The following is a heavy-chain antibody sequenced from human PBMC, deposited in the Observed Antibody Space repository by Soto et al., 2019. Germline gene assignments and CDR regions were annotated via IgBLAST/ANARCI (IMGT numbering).Heavy chain of an antibody. D-gene: IGHD3-22*01. CDR1: GDSISSYY. V-gene: IGHV4-59*01. J-gene: IGHJ4*02. CDR3: ALRSRAVVPEY. Sequence: QVQLQESGPGLVKPSETLSLTCAVSGDSISSYYCMWIRQPPGKGLESIGYLYYGRSANYNPSLKGRVTLSVDTSTNQCSRTLSSRTAADTAVYYCALRSRAVVPEYWGQGTLVTVSS. CDR2: LYYGRSA.